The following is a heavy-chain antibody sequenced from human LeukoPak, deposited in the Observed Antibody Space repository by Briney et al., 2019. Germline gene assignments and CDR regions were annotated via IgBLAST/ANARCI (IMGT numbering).Heavy chain of an antibody. CDR2: IYNSESI. CDR1: GGSISGYY. V-gene: IGHV4-4*07. CDR3: ARDRSSAYPRDWFDP. J-gene: IGHJ5*02. D-gene: IGHD6-19*01. Sequence: SETLSLTCTVSGGSISGYYWGWIRQPAGKGLEWIGRIYNSESINYNPSLKSRVSMSIDTSKNQFSLRLNSVPAADPAVYYCARDRSSAYPRDWFDPWRQGVLVTVSS.